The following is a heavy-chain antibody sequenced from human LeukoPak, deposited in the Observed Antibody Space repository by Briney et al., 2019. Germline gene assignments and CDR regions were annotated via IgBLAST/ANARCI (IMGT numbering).Heavy chain of an antibody. J-gene: IGHJ5*02. D-gene: IGHD4-17*01. V-gene: IGHV3-30*04. CDR3: ARGATTTRFGRFDP. Sequence: PGRSLRLSCAASGFTFSSYAMHWVRQAPGKGLEWVAVISYDGSNKYYADSVKGRFTISRDNPKKSLYLQMNSLRAEDTAVYYCARGATTTRFGRFDPWGQGTLVIVSS. CDR2: ISYDGSNK. CDR1: GFTFSSYA.